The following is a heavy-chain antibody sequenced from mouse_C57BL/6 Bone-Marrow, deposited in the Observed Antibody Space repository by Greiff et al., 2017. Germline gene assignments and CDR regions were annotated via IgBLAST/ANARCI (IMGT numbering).Heavy chain of an antibody. CDR3: ARDVLGKVSWYFDV. CDR2: IDPSDSDT. CDR1: GYTFTSYW. J-gene: IGHJ1*03. V-gene: IGHV1-52*01. D-gene: IGHD6-2*01. Sequence: QVQLKQPGAELVRPGSSVKLSCKASGYTFTSYWMHWVKQRPIQGLEWIGIIDPSDSDTNYNQKFKDKATLTVDKSSSTAYMQLSSLTSEDSAVYYCARDVLGKVSWYFDVWGTGTTVTVSS.